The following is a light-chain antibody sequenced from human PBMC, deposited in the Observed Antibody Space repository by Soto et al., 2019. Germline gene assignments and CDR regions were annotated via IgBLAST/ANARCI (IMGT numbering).Light chain of an antibody. CDR1: QSISSW. CDR2: DAS. J-gene: IGKJ1*01. CDR3: QHYNRYSWK. V-gene: IGKV1-5*01. Sequence: DIQMTQSPSTLRRSGEDRVIITCRASQSISSWLAWYQQKPGKAPKLLIYDASSLESGVPSRFSGSGSGPEFTLTISSLQPDDFATYSWQHYNRYSWKFGRGTKVDIK.